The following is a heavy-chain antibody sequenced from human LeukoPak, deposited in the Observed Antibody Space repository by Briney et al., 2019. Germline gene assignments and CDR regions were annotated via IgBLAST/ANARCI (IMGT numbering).Heavy chain of an antibody. Sequence: GGSLRLSCAASGFTFSDHYMDWVRQAPGRGLGWVGRIRKKVNSYTTEYAATVKGRLTISRDDSKNSLYLQMNSLKTEDTAVYYCARGYCRSTTSCYFDYWGQGTLVTVSS. J-gene: IGHJ4*02. CDR2: IRKKVNSYTT. D-gene: IGHD2/OR15-2a*01. CDR3: ARGYCRSTTSCYFDY. CDR1: GFTFSDHY. V-gene: IGHV3-72*01.